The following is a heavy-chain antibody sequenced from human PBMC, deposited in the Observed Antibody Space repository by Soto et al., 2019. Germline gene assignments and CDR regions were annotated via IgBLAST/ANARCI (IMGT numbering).Heavy chain of an antibody. CDR3: AHRLPYSVYLDVGWFDS. V-gene: IGHV2-5*02. CDR2: IYWDDDR. Sequence: QITLKESGPTLVEPTQTLTLTCSFSGFSLTKSGVGVGWFRQAPGKALECLGIIYWDDDRRYHPSLKTRLTITKYTSNNQFVLPMTYMDPVHTGTYYCAHRLPYSVYLDVGWFDSWGQGTPVTVS. CDR1: GFSLTKSGVG. D-gene: IGHD2-15*01. J-gene: IGHJ5*01.